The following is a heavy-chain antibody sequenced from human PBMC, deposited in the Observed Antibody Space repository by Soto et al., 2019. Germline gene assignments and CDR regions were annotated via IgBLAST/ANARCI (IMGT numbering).Heavy chain of an antibody. V-gene: IGHV3-23*01. J-gene: IGHJ4*02. D-gene: IGHD3-22*01. CDR2: ISGSGGST. CDR3: AKDSSGYPGGYFDY. CDR1: GFTFSSYA. Sequence: GGSLRLSCAACGFTFSSYAMSWVRQAPGKRLEWVSAISGSGGSTYYADSVKGRFTISRDNSKNTLYLQMNSLRAEDTAVYYCAKDSSGYPGGYFDYWGQGTLVTVSS.